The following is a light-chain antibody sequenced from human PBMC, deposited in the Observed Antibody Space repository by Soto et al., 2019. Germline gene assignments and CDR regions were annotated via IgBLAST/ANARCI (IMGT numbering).Light chain of an antibody. CDR3: QQYNSYPWT. V-gene: IGKV1-5*03. Sequence: DIQMTQSPSTLSASVGDRVTITCRASQSISNWLAWYQQRPGKAPKLLIYKASSLESGVPSRFSGSGSGTEFTLTISSLQPDDFVTYYCQQYNSYPWTFGQGTKVESK. J-gene: IGKJ1*01. CDR2: KAS. CDR1: QSISNW.